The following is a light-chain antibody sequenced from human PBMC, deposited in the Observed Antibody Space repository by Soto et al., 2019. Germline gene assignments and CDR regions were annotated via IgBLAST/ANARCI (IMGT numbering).Light chain of an antibody. CDR1: SGHSSHI. J-gene: IGLJ2*01. Sequence: QSVLTQSSSASASLGSSVKLTCTLSSGHSSHIIAWHQQQPGKAPRYLMKLEGSGSFNKGSGVPDRFSGSSSGADRYLTISNLQSEDEADYYCETWDSNTRVFGGGTKQTVL. CDR2: LEGSGSF. CDR3: ETWDSNTRV. V-gene: IGLV4-60*03.